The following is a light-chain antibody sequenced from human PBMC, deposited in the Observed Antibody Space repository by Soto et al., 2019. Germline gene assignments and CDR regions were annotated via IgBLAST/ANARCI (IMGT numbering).Light chain of an antibody. CDR3: QHSDSSQYT. J-gene: IGKJ2*01. Sequence: EIVLTQSPGTLSLSPGERATLSCRASQSVSSSYLAWYQQRPGQAPRLLLYGASSRVTGTPDRFSGSGSGTDFTLTISRLEPEDFAVYYCQHSDSSQYTFGQGTKLEIK. CDR1: QSVSSSY. CDR2: GAS. V-gene: IGKV3-20*01.